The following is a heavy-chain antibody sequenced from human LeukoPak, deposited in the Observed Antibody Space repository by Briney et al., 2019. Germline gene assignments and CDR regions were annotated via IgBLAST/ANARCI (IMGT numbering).Heavy chain of an antibody. CDR3: ARGRTFWDY. J-gene: IGHJ4*02. D-gene: IGHD3-16*01. CDR1: GGSISSYY. CDR2: IYYSGST. V-gene: IGHV4-59*12. Sequence: SETLSLTCTVSGGSISSYYWSWIRQPPGKGLEWIGYIYYSGSTNYNPSLKSRVTISVDTSKNQFSLKLSSVTAADTAVYYCARGRTFWDYWGQGTLVTVSS.